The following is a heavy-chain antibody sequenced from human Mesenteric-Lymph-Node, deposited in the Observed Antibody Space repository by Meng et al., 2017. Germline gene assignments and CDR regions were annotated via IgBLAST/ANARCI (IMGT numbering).Heavy chain of an antibody. V-gene: IGHV1-2*02. Sequence: ASVKVSCKASGYTFTGYYMHWVRQAPGQGLEWMGWINPNSGGTNYAQKFQGRVTMTRDTSISTAYMELSRLRSDDTALYFCARTRGYNYGYSDFWGQGTLVTVSS. CDR2: INPNSGGT. CDR3: ARTRGYNYGYSDF. J-gene: IGHJ4*02. CDR1: GYTFTGYY. D-gene: IGHD5-18*01.